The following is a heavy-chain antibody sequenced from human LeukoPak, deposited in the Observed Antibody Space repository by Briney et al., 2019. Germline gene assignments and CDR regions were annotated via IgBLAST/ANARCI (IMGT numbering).Heavy chain of an antibody. CDR1: GGSISSYY. V-gene: IGHV4-4*07. D-gene: IGHD3-10*01. CDR2: IYTSGST. J-gene: IGHJ6*03. Sequence: PSETLSLTCTVSGGSISSYYWSWIRQPAGKGLEWIGRIYTSGSTNYNPSLKSRVTMSVDTSKNQFSLKLSSVTAADTAVYYCARARWFGESPIPNYYYYYYMDVWGKGTTVTVSS. CDR3: ARARWFGESPIPNYYYYYYMDV.